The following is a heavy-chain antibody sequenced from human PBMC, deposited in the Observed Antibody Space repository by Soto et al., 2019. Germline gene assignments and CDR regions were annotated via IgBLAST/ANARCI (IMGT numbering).Heavy chain of an antibody. D-gene: IGHD2-2*01. CDR3: ARASQYGSSTSCSIMDV. J-gene: IGHJ6*04. V-gene: IGHV4-31*03. CDR2: IYYSGST. Sequence: SETLSLTCTVSGGSISSGGYYWSWIRQHPGKGLEWIGYIYYSGSTYYNPSLKSRVTISVDTSKNQFSLKLSSVTAADTAVYYCARASQYGSSTSCSIMDVWGKGTTVTVSS. CDR1: GGSISSGGYY.